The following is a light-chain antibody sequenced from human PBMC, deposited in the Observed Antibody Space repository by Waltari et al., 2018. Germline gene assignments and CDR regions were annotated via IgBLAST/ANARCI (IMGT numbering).Light chain of an antibody. CDR2: DVS. J-gene: IGLJ3*02. CDR3: SSYTTRGTWV. V-gene: IGLV2-14*03. CDR1: FSDVGAYDY. Sequence: QSALTQPASVSGSPGQSITFSCTGAFSDVGAYDYVSWYQQLPGRAPKLLVYDVSHRPSGVSDRRSGSRSGNAASLTISGLQPEDEGDYYCSSYTTRGTWVFGGGTKLTVL.